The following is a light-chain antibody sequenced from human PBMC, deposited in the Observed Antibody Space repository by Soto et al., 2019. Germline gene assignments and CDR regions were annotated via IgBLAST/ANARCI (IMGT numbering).Light chain of an antibody. CDR1: QTIRSNY. Sequence: ETVSTQSPGTLSLSLGERATLSCRASQTIRSNYLAWYRQTPGQAPRLLIYGASNRATGIADRFSGSGSGTDFTLIISRLEPEDFALYYCQQYGSSPWTFGQGTKVEIK. V-gene: IGKV3-20*01. J-gene: IGKJ1*01. CDR3: QQYGSSPWT. CDR2: GAS.